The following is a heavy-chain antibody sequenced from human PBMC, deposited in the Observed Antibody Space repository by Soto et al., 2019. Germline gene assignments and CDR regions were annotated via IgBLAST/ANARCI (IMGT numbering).Heavy chain of an antibody. Sequence: QAQLQESGPGLVKPSQTLSLTCTVSGGSISSGGYYWSWIRQHPGKGLEWIGYIYYSGSTYYNPSLKSRVTISVDTSKNQFSLKLSSVTAADTAVYYCARAGRPGVEYFQHWGQGTLVTVSS. CDR2: IYYSGST. CDR1: GGSISSGGYY. D-gene: IGHD7-27*01. J-gene: IGHJ1*01. CDR3: ARAGRPGVEYFQH. V-gene: IGHV4-31*03.